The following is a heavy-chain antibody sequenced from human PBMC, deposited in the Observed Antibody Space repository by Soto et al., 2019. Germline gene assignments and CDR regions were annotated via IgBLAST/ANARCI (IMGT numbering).Heavy chain of an antibody. CDR2: INSSSSYI. CDR1: GFTFSSYS. J-gene: IGHJ4*02. V-gene: IGHV3-21*01. CDR3: ARGSPPRGYYFDY. Sequence: GGSLRLSCAASGFTFSSYSMNWVRQAPGKGLEWVSSINSSSSYIYYADSVKGRFTISRDNAKNSLYLQMNSLRAEDTAVYYCARGSPPRGYYFDYWGQGTLVTVSS.